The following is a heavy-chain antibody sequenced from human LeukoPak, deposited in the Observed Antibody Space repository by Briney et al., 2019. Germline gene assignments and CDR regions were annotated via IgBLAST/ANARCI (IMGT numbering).Heavy chain of an antibody. CDR1: GFTFSDSY. Sequence: GGSLRLSCAASGFTFSDSYMNWIRQAPGKGLEWLSYISSSSSHTNYADSVKGRFTISRDNSKNTLYLQMDSLRAEDTAVYYCARAGYCSGGSCYGSDYWGQGTLVSVSS. D-gene: IGHD2-15*01. V-gene: IGHV3-11*06. CDR2: ISSSSSHT. J-gene: IGHJ4*02. CDR3: ARAGYCSGGSCYGSDY.